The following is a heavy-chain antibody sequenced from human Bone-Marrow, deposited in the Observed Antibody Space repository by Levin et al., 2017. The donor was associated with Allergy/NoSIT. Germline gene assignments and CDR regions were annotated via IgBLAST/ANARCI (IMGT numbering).Heavy chain of an antibody. J-gene: IGHJ5*02. Sequence: PSETLSLTCTVSGGSISSSSYYWGWIRQPPGKGLEWIGSIYYSGSTYYNPSLKSRVTISVDTSKNQFSLKLSSVTAADTAVYYCARLVVTICGVVISPLPSRFDPWGQGTLVTVSS. CDR3: ARLVVTICGVVISPLPSRFDP. CDR2: IYYSGST. V-gene: IGHV4-39*01. CDR1: GGSISSSSYY. D-gene: IGHD3-3*01.